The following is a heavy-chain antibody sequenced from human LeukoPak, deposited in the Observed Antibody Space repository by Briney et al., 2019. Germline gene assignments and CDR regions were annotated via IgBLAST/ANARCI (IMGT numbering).Heavy chain of an antibody. CDR3: ARYIVGATEFDP. Sequence: SVKVSREASGGTFSSYTISWVRQAPGQGLEWMGRIIPILGIANYAQKFQGRVTITADKSTSTAYMELSRLRSEDTAMYYCARYIVGATEFDPWGQGTLVTVSS. CDR1: GGTFSSYT. J-gene: IGHJ5*02. V-gene: IGHV1-69*02. CDR2: IIPILGIA. D-gene: IGHD1-26*01.